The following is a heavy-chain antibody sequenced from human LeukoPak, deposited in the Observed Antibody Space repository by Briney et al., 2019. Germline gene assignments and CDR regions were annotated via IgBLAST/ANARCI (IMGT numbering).Heavy chain of an antibody. CDR3: ASGYGSGSYLY. Sequence: PSETQSLTCTVSGGSFSKYYLSWIRQPAGKGLEWIGRIFTSGSATSSSSLKSRVTMSADTSKNQFSLNLSSVTAADTAVYFCASGYGSGSYLYWGQGILVTVSS. CDR1: GGSFSKYY. V-gene: IGHV4-4*07. D-gene: IGHD3-10*01. J-gene: IGHJ4*02. CDR2: IFTSGSA.